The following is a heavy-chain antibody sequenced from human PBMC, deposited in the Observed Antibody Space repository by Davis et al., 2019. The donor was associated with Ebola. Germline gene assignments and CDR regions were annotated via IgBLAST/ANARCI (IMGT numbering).Heavy chain of an antibody. V-gene: IGHV7-4-1*02. Sequence: ASVKVSCKASGYSFTTYGMHWVRQAPGQGLEWMGWINTNTGNPTYAKGFTGRFVFSLDTSVSTAYLQISSLKVEDTAVYYCASLPDIWGQGTMVTVSS. CDR3: ASLPDI. CDR2: INTNTGNP. CDR1: GYSFTTYG. J-gene: IGHJ3*02.